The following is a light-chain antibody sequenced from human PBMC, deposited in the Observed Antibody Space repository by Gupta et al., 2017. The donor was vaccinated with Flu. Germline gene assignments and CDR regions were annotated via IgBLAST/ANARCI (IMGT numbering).Light chain of an antibody. V-gene: IGLV2-11*01. Sequence: QSALTQTRSLSGSPGQSVTISCTGASTNIGTYNFVSWYQQHPGEAPRLLLYDVTKRPSGVPGRFSGSKSGNTASLTISGLQTEDEAEYYCCSYAGTKNWVFGGGTRLTVL. J-gene: IGLJ3*02. CDR3: CSYAGTKNWV. CDR1: STNIGTYNF. CDR2: DVT.